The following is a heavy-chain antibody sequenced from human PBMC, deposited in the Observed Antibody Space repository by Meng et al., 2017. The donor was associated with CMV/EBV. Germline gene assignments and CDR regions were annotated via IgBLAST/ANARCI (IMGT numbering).Heavy chain of an antibody. J-gene: IGHJ2*01. D-gene: IGHD4-17*01. V-gene: IGHV1-18*01. Sequence: QVPLVQSGAEVKKPGASVKVSCKASGYTFTSYGISWVRQAPGQGLEWMGWISAYNGNTNYAQKFQGRVTITADESTSTAYMELSSLRSEDTAVYYCAREVDDYGDGWYFDLWGRGTLVTVSS. CDR1: GYTFTSYG. CDR2: ISAYNGNT. CDR3: AREVDDYGDGWYFDL.